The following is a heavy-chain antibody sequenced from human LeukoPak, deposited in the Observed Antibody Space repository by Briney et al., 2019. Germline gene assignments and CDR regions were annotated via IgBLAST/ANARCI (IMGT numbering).Heavy chain of an antibody. V-gene: IGHV3-30-3*01. CDR3: ARDLRRDCSTTTCYAFDY. CDR2: ISYDGSNK. Sequence: QSGGSLRLSCAASGYTFSSYAMHRVRQAPGKGLEWVAVISYDGSNKYYADSVKGRFTTSRDNSKNTLYLQMNSLRADDTAVYYCARDLRRDCSTTTCYAFDYWGQGTLVTVSS. D-gene: IGHD2-2*01. CDR1: GYTFSSYA. J-gene: IGHJ4*02.